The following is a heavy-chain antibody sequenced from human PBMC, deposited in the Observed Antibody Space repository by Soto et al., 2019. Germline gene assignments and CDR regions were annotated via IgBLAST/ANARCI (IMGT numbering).Heavy chain of an antibody. Sequence: GSLRLSCAASGFTFSSYSMNWVRQAPGKGLEWVSSISSSSSYIYYADSVKGRFTISRDNAKNSLYLQMNSLRAEDTAVYYCDGYSSGWTSYYGMDVWGQGTKVTVSS. CDR1: GFTFSSYS. J-gene: IGHJ6*02. CDR3: DGYSSGWTSYYGMDV. V-gene: IGHV3-21*01. CDR2: ISSSSSYI. D-gene: IGHD6-19*01.